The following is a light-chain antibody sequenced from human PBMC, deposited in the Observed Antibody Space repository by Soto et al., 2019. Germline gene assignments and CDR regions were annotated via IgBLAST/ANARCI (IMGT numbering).Light chain of an antibody. CDR2: VAS. V-gene: IGKV3-15*01. Sequence: EVVMTQSPATLSVSPGERATLSCRASQSVGRNLAWYQQKPGRAPRLLIYVASTRATDIPARFSGSGSGTEFTLTISSLQSEDFAVYYCQQYQKWPLTFGGGTKVEIK. CDR3: QQYQKWPLT. CDR1: QSVGRN. J-gene: IGKJ4*01.